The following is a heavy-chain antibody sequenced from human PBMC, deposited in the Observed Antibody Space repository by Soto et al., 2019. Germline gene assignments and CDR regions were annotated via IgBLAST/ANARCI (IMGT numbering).Heavy chain of an antibody. Sequence: GGSLRLSCTASGFTFGDYAMSWVRQAPGKGLEWVGFIRSKAYGGTTEYAASVKGRFTISRDDSKSIAYLQMNSLKTEDTAVYYCTRDQRFLEWLSYGNYYYYYGMDVWGQGTTVTVSS. CDR1: GFTFGDYA. D-gene: IGHD3-3*01. J-gene: IGHJ6*02. CDR3: TRDQRFLEWLSYGNYYYYYGMDV. V-gene: IGHV3-49*04. CDR2: IRSKAYGGTT.